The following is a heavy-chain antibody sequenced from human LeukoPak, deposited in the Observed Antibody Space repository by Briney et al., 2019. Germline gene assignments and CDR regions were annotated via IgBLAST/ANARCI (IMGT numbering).Heavy chain of an antibody. CDR3: AKDGYPGE. Sequence: PGGSLRLSCAASGFAFSDYGMHWVRQAPGKGLEWVAFIRFDGGNIYYVDSVKGRFTISRDNSQNTLYLQMNSLRAEDTAVYYCAKDGYPGEWGQGTLVTVSS. D-gene: IGHD5-12*01. J-gene: IGHJ4*02. CDR1: GFAFSDYG. V-gene: IGHV3-30*02. CDR2: IRFDGGNI.